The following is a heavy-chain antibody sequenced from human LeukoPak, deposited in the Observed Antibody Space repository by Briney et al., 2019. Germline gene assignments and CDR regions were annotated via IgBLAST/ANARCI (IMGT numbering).Heavy chain of an antibody. Sequence: GGSLRLSCAASGSNFNSYWMSWVRQAPGKGLECVANIKQDGSDIYFVDSVKGRFTISRDNAKNSLYLQMNSLRGEDTAVYYCARARYGSGGYFFDFWGQGTLVTVSS. CDR1: GSNFNSYW. J-gene: IGHJ4*02. D-gene: IGHD3-10*01. CDR3: ARARYGSGGYFFDF. V-gene: IGHV3-7*04. CDR2: IKQDGSDI.